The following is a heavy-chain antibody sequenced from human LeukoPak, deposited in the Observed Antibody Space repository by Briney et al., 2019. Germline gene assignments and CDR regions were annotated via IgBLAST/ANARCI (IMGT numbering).Heavy chain of an antibody. D-gene: IGHD2-21*02. V-gene: IGHV4-34*01. CDR3: ASCSDNCYLRYFDL. Sequence: SETLSLTCAAYGGSFSDYYWSWIRQPPGRGLEWIGEINHSGSTNYNPSLKSRVTISVDTSKNQFSLKLSSVTAADTAVYYCASCSDNCYLRYFDLWGRGTLVTVSS. CDR1: GGSFSDYY. J-gene: IGHJ2*01. CDR2: INHSGST.